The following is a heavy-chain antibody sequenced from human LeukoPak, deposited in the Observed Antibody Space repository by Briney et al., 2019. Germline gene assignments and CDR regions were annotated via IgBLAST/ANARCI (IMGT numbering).Heavy chain of an antibody. D-gene: IGHD2-2*01. CDR3: GLYSSSQTAMDV. V-gene: IGHV3-7*01. CDR1: GLSFSRYW. J-gene: IGHJ6*02. Sequence: GGSLRLSCAASGLSFSRYWMSWVRQTPGKGLEWVANINQDGSEKYYVDSVKGRFTTSRDNAKNSLYMQMNSLRAEDTAVYYCGLYSSSQTAMDVWGQGTAVTVSS. CDR2: INQDGSEK.